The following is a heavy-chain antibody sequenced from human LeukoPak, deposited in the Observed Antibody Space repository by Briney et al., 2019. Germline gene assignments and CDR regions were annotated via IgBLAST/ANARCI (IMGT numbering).Heavy chain of an antibody. J-gene: IGHJ4*02. V-gene: IGHV1-69*13. CDR2: IIPIFGTA. Sequence: ASVKVSCKASGGTFSSYAISWVRQAPGQGLEWMGGIIPIFGTANYAQKYQGRVTITADESTSTAYMELSSLRSEDTAVFYCAGSLKFITMIPHYWGQGTLVTVSS. CDR3: AGSLKFITMIPHY. CDR1: GGTFSSYA. D-gene: IGHD3-22*01.